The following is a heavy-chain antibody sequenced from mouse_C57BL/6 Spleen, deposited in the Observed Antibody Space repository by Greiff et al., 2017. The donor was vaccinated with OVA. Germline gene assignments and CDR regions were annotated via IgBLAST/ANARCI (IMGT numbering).Heavy chain of an antibody. CDR1: GYSFSLSF. Sequence: SGASVKISCKASGYSFSLSFLPFFPPLPSPFLAFLGQLSPVDGDTNYNGKFKGKATLTADKSSSTAYMQPSSLTSEDSAVYFCALITTVPGDHYYAMDYWGQGTSVTVSS. D-gene: IGHD1-1*01. CDR3: ALITTVPGDHYYAMDY. V-gene: IGHV1-80*01. J-gene: IGHJ4*01. CDR2: LSPVDGDT.